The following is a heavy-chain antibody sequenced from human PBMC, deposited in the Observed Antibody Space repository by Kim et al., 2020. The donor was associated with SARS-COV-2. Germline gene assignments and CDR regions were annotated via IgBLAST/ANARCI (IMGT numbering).Heavy chain of an antibody. CDR2: ISAYNGNT. Sequence: ASVKVSCKASGYTFTSYGISWVRQAPGQGLEWMGWISAYNGNTNYAQKLQGRVTMTTDTSTSTAYMELRSLRSDDTAVYYCARGYQAGGVPEYFQHWGQGTLVTVSS. J-gene: IGHJ1*01. D-gene: IGHD2-15*01. V-gene: IGHV1-18*01. CDR1: GYTFTSYG. CDR3: ARGYQAGGVPEYFQH.